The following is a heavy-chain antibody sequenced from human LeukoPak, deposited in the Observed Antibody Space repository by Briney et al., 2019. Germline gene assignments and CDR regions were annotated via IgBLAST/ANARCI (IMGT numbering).Heavy chain of an antibody. CDR2: ISGTGGST. D-gene: IGHD5-12*01. V-gene: IGHV3-23*01. CDR1: GFTFTNYA. CDR3: AKEGGFIVATALGYFDY. Sequence: GGSLGLSFEPSGFTFTNYAMTWARKAPGKGRGRSSGISGTGGSTYYADSVKGRFTISRDNSKNTLYLQMNSLRAEDAAVYYCAKEGGFIVATALGYFDYWGQGTLVTVSS. J-gene: IGHJ4*02.